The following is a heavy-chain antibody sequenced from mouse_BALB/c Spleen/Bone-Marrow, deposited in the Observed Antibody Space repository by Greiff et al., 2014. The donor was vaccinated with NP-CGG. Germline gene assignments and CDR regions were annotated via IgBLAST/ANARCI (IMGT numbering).Heavy chain of an antibody. Sequence: QVQLQQPGPELVKPGASVKMSCKASGYTFTDYVITWVKQRTGQGLEWIGEIYPGSGSTYYNEKFKGKATLTADKSSNTAYMQLGSLTSEDSAVYFCARLDGYYRYAMDYWGQGTSVTVSS. CDR2: IYPGSGST. CDR3: ARLDGYYRYAMDY. D-gene: IGHD2-3*01. V-gene: IGHV1-77*01. J-gene: IGHJ4*01. CDR1: GYTFTDYV.